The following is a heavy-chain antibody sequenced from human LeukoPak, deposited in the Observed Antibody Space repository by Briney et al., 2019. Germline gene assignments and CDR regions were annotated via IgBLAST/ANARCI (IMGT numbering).Heavy chain of an antibody. D-gene: IGHD6-19*01. Sequence: SPSETLSLTCTVSGGSISSYNWSWIRQPPGKGLEWIGYIYYSGSTNYNPSLKSRVTISVDTSMSQFSLKLRSVTAADTAVYYCARHLEYASGWFIHHYWGQGTLVTVSS. J-gene: IGHJ4*02. CDR1: GGSISSYN. CDR3: ARHLEYASGWFIHHY. V-gene: IGHV4-59*08. CDR2: IYYSGST.